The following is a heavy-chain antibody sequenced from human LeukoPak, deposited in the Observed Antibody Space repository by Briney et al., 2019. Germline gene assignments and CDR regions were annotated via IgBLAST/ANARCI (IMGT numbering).Heavy chain of an antibody. V-gene: IGHV3-30*02. Sequence: GGSLRLSCAAPGFTFSSYGMHWVRQAPGKGLEWVAFIRYDGSNKYYADSVKGRFTISRDNSKNTLYLQMNSLRAEDTAVYYCAKLPDSSSSYWGQGTLVTVSS. CDR2: IRYDGSNK. D-gene: IGHD6-6*01. J-gene: IGHJ4*02. CDR1: GFTFSSYG. CDR3: AKLPDSSSSY.